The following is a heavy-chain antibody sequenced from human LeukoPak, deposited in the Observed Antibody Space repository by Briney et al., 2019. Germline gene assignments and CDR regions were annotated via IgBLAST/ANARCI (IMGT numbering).Heavy chain of an antibody. V-gene: IGHV3-21*01. CDR2: ISSSSSYI. J-gene: IGHJ4*02. D-gene: IGHD6-13*01. CDR3: ARSYSSSWKDYFDY. Sequence: GGSRRLSCAASGFTFSSYSMNWVRQAPGKGLEWVSSISSSSSYIYYADSVKGRFTISRDNAKNSLYLQMNSLRAEDTAVYYCARSYSSSWKDYFDYWGQGTLVTVSS. CDR1: GFTFSSYS.